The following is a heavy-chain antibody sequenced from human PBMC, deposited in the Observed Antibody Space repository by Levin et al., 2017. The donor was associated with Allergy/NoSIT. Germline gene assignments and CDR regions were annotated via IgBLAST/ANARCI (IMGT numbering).Heavy chain of an antibody. J-gene: IGHJ4*02. V-gene: IGHV4-39*01. CDR1: GDSIGSRAFY. D-gene: IGHD2-2*01. Sequence: SETLSLTCTVSGDSIGSRAFYWGWLRQPPGKGLEWVASIYYSGSTYYNPSLKSRVTVSVDTSKNQFSLKLTSVTAADTAIYYCARRFAPSSHWDFDYWGPGTLVTVSS. CDR3: ARRFAPSSHWDFDY. CDR2: IYYSGST.